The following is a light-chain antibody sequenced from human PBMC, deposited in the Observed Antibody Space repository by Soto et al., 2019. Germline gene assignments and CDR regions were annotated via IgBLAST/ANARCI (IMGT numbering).Light chain of an antibody. Sequence: ESVLTQSPATLSLSPGERATLSCRASQSVSSYLAWYQQKPGQAPRLLIYDASNRATGIPARFSGSGSGTDFTLTISSLEPEDFAVYYCQQRSNWPPDFGPGPKVDIK. CDR3: QQRSNWPPD. CDR1: QSVSSY. V-gene: IGKV3-11*01. CDR2: DAS. J-gene: IGKJ3*01.